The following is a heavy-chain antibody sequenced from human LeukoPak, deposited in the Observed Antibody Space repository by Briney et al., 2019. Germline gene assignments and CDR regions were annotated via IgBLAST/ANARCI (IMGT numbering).Heavy chain of an antibody. D-gene: IGHD3-16*01. Sequence: SETLSLTCTVSGGSISSYYWSWIRQPPGKGLEWIGYIYYSGGTNYNPSLKSRVTISVDTSKNQFSLKLSSVTAADTAVYYCARGGGQFDYWGQETLVTVSS. J-gene: IGHJ4*02. V-gene: IGHV4-59*08. CDR1: GGSISSYY. CDR2: IYYSGGT. CDR3: ARGGGQFDY.